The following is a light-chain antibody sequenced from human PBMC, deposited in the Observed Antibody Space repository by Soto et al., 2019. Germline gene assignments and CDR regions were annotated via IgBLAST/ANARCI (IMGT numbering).Light chain of an antibody. V-gene: IGLV1-44*01. CDR1: SSNIGRNT. CDR2: SNN. CDR3: AGWDDSLNGPV. Sequence: QSVLIQPPSASGTPGQRVTISCSGSSSNIGRNTVNWYQQLPGTAPKLLIYSNNQRPSGVPDRFSGSKSGTSGSLAISGLQSEDEADYYCAGWDDSLNGPVFGGGTKLTVL. J-gene: IGLJ2*01.